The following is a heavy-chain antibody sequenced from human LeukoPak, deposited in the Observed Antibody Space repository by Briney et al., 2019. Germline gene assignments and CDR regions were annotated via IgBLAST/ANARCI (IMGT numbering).Heavy chain of an antibody. CDR3: ARGGAARLHFQN. V-gene: IGHV4-30-2*01. Sequence: SETLSLTCAVSGGSISSGGYSWSWIRQPPGKGLEWIGYIYHSGSTYYNPSLKSRVTISVDRSKNQFSLKLSSVTAADTAVYYCARGGAARLHFQNWGQGTLVTVSS. CDR1: GGSISSGGYS. D-gene: IGHD6-6*01. J-gene: IGHJ1*01. CDR2: IYHSGST.